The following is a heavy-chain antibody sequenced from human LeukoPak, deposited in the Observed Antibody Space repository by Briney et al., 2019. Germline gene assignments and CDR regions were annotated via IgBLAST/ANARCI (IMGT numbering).Heavy chain of an antibody. J-gene: IGHJ4*02. V-gene: IGHV3-74*01. Sequence: GGSLRLSCAASGFTFSSYWMHWVRQAPGKGLVWVSRTNTDGTSTTYADSVKGRFTISRDNAKNTLYLQMNSLRAEDTAVYYCARGYGGTSDSWGQGTLVTVSS. D-gene: IGHD4-23*01. CDR3: ARGYGGTSDS. CDR1: GFTFSSYW. CDR2: TNTDGTST.